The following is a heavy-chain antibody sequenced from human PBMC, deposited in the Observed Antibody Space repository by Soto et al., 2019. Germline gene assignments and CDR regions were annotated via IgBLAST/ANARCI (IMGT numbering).Heavy chain of an antibody. V-gene: IGHV4-59*01. D-gene: IGHD5-18*01. J-gene: IGHJ4*02. CDR3: ARDHPHSYGVYYFDY. CDR1: GGSISNYY. Sequence: SETLSLTCTVSGGSISNYYWNWIRQSPGKGLEWIGYIYSSGSTHYNPSLQNRVTISIDTSKNQVSLKVNSVTAADTAVYHCARDHPHSYGVYYFDYWGQGTLVTVSS. CDR2: IYSSGST.